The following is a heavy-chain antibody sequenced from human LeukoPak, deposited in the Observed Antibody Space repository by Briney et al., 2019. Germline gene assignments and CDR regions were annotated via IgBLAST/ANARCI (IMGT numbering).Heavy chain of an antibody. CDR3: TLPRVYYYYGMDV. CDR2: IRSKAYGGTT. J-gene: IGHJ6*04. Sequence: GRSLRLSCTASGFTFGDYAMSWVRQAPGKGLEWVGFIRSKAYGGTTEYAASVKGRFTISGDDSKSIAYLQMNSLKTEDTAVYYCTLPRVYYYYGMDVWGKGTTVTVSS. CDR1: GFTFGDYA. V-gene: IGHV3-49*04.